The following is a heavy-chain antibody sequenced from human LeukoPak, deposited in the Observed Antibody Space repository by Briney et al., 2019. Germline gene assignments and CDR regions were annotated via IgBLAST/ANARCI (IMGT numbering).Heavy chain of an antibody. CDR1: GFTFSSYT. CDR2: ISSSSSAI. D-gene: IGHD3-9*01. CDR3: ARGALRYSDY. V-gene: IGHV3-48*02. Sequence: GVSLRLSCAVSGFTFSSYTMNWVRQAPGKGLEWVSSISSSSSAIYYTASVKGRFTISRDNAKNSLYLQMNSLRDEDTAVYYCARGALRYSDYWGQGTLVTVSS. J-gene: IGHJ4*02.